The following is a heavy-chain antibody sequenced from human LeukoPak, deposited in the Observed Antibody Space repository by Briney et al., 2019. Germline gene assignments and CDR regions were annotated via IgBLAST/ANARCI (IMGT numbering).Heavy chain of an antibody. CDR3: ARQQGLQNLNFDY. D-gene: IGHD4-11*01. V-gene: IGHV1-46*01. CDR2: INPIGGTT. CDR1: GYTFTSYY. J-gene: IGHJ4*02. Sequence: ASVKVSCKTSGYTFTSYYIHWVRQAPGQGLEWMGIINPIGGTTDYPQKFQGRVTMTRDTSTSTVYMELGSLSPEDTAVYYCARQQGLQNLNFDYWGQGALVTVSS.